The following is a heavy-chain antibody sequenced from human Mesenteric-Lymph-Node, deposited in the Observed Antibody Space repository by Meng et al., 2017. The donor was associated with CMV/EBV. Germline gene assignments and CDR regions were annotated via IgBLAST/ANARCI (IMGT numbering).Heavy chain of an antibody. Sequence: GESLKISCAASGFTFSNFGMHWVRQAPGRGLEWVASIRHDGYNKYYADSVKGRFTISRDNSKNTLYLQMNSLRTDDTAVYYCARTNVLLWFGEFSGHAFDVWGQGTLVTVSS. CDR3: ARTNVLLWFGEFSGHAFDV. CDR2: IRHDGYNK. J-gene: IGHJ3*01. CDR1: GFTFSNFG. V-gene: IGHV3-30*02. D-gene: IGHD3-10*01.